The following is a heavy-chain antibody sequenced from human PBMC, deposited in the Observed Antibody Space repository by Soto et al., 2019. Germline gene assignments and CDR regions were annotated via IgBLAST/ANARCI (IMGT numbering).Heavy chain of an antibody. J-gene: IGHJ6*02. CDR1: GYTFTGYY. CDR2: INPNSGGT. Sequence: ASVKVSCKASGYTFTGYYMHWVRRAPGQGLEWMGWINPNSGGTNYAQKFQGRVTMTRDTSISTAYMELSRLRSDDTAVYYCARVDYSNYVPYYGMDVWGQGTTVTVSS. D-gene: IGHD4-4*01. V-gene: IGHV1-2*02. CDR3: ARVDYSNYVPYYGMDV.